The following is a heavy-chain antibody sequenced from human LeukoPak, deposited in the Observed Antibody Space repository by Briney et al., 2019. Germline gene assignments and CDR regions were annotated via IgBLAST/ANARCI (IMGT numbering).Heavy chain of an antibody. J-gene: IGHJ6*02. CDR2: IHDSGST. D-gene: IGHD3-9*01. Sequence: SETLSLTCTVSGGSISSGGYYWRWIRQHAGKGLEWFEYIHDSGSTDYNPSLKSRVSISRHTSKNQFSLRLSSVTAADTAVYYRARVNYDIFYYYGVDVWGQGTSVTVSS. CDR1: GGSISSGGYY. V-gene: IGHV4-31*03. CDR3: ARVNYDIFYYYGVDV.